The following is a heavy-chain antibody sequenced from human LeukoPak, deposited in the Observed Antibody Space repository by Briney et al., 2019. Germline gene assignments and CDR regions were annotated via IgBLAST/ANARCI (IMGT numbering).Heavy chain of an antibody. V-gene: IGHV4-39*01. CDR2: IYASGST. CDR3: ARFKGLRGYYYVGFDI. Sequence: PSETLSLSCSVSGGSISSSNYNWGWIRQPPGMGLEWIGRIYASGSTNYNPSLKSRVTISVDTSKNQFSLKLSSVTAADTAVYYCARFKGLRGYYYVGFDIWGQGTMVTVSS. CDR1: GGSISSSNYN. D-gene: IGHD3-22*01. J-gene: IGHJ3*02.